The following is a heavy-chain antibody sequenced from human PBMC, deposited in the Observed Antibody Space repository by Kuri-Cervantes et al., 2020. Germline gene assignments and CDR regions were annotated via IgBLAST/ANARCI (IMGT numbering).Heavy chain of an antibody. Sequence: ASVKVSCKASGYTFTSYGISWVRQAPGQGLEWMGWISAYNGNTNYAQKLQGRVTMTRDTSISTAYMELSRLRSDDTAVYYCARESTMVRGVIIKVLGWFDPWGQGTLVTVSS. J-gene: IGHJ5*02. CDR3: ARESTMVRGVIIKVLGWFDP. D-gene: IGHD3-10*01. CDR1: GYTFTSYG. V-gene: IGHV1-18*01. CDR2: ISAYNGNT.